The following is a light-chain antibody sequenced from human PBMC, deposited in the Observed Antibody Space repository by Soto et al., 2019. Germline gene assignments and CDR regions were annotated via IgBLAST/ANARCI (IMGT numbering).Light chain of an antibody. CDR3: QQRSNWPWT. J-gene: IGKJ1*01. CDR2: DAS. CDR1: QTFVSTY. V-gene: IGKV3-11*01. Sequence: ELVLTQSPGTLSLSPGHRATLCCRASQTFVSTYLAWYQQKPGQAPRLLIYDASNRATGIPARFSGSGSGTDFTLTISSLEPEDFAVYYCQQRSNWPWTFGQGTKVDIK.